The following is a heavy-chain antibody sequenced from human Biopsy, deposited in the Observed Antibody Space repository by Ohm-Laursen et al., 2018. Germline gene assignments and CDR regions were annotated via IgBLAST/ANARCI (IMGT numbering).Heavy chain of an antibody. D-gene: IGHD6-19*01. CDR2: ISPKSGDT. Sequence: SVKVSCNASGFSLTGYYIHWVRQAPGQGLEWMGWISPKSGDTNYAHKFQGNITMTRDTSMSTAYMEMSRLRCDDTAVYYCALQSVAQMKNFDYWGQGTLVTVSS. CDR1: GFSLTGYY. CDR3: ALQSVAQMKNFDY. V-gene: IGHV1-2*02. J-gene: IGHJ4*02.